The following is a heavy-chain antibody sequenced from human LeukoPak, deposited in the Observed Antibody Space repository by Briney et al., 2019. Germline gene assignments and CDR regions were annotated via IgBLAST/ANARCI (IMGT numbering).Heavy chain of an antibody. CDR3: ARDRRYCSSTSCYFV. CDR2: IYYSGST. D-gene: IGHD2-2*01. J-gene: IGHJ3*01. V-gene: IGHV4-59*06. Sequence: SETLSLTCTVSGGSISSYYWSWIRQPPGKGLEWIGYIYYSGSTYYSPSLKSRVTISVDTSKNQFSLKLSSVTAADTAVYYCARDRRYCSSTSCYFVWGQGTMVTVSS. CDR1: GGSISSYY.